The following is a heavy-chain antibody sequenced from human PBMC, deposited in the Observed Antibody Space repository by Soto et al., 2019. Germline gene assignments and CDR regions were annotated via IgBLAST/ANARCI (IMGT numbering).Heavy chain of an antibody. CDR3: AKGGVSLGLFDY. J-gene: IGHJ4*02. CDR1: GFTFSSYG. D-gene: IGHD6-25*01. CDR2: ISYDGSNK. V-gene: IGHV3-30*18. Sequence: QVQLVESGGGVVQPGRSLRLSCAASGFTFSSYGMHWVRQAPGKGLEWVAVISYDGSNKYYADSVKVRFTISRDNSKNTLYLQMNSLRAEDTAVYYCAKGGVSLGLFDYWGQGTLVTVSS.